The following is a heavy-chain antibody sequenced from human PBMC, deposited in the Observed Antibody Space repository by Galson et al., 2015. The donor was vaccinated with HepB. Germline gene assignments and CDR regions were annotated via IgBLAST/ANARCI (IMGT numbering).Heavy chain of an antibody. CDR3: AREGSPRIVVVPAARRGMDV. CDR1: GSTFTSYG. V-gene: IGHV1-18*04. D-gene: IGHD2-2*01. CDR2: ISAYNGNT. Sequence: SVKVSCKASGSTFTSYGISWVRQAPGQGLEWMGWISAYNGNTNYAQKLQGRVTMTTDTSTSTAYMELRSLRSDDTPVYYCAREGSPRIVVVPAARRGMDVWVQVTTVTVSS. J-gene: IGHJ6*02.